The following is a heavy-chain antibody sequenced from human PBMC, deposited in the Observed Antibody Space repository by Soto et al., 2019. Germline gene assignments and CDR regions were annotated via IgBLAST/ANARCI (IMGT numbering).Heavy chain of an antibody. CDR3: AKGDLLWDPFDF. Sequence: EAQLLESGGGLVQPGGSLRLSCAASGLAFSNYAMTWVRQAPGQGLEWVSIITPSGYSAYYGGAVKGRFTTSRDNTRSTLYLQMNGLRADDTAVYYCAKGDLLWDPFDFWGQGTLVTVSS. D-gene: IGHD3-16*01. V-gene: IGHV3-23*01. CDR2: ITPSGYSA. J-gene: IGHJ4*02. CDR1: GLAFSNYA.